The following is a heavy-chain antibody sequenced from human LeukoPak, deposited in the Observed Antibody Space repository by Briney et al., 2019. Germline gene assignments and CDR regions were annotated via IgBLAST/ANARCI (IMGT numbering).Heavy chain of an antibody. D-gene: IGHD3-10*01. J-gene: IGHJ4*02. CDR2: IESDGSSA. Sequence: GGSLRLSCATSGFTFSNYWMHWVRQAPGKGLVWVSRIESDGSSADYADSVKGRFTISRDNAKNTLYLQMNSLRAEGTAVYYCTRGFGSGSSVPFEYWGQGTLVTVSS. V-gene: IGHV3-74*01. CDR1: GFTFSNYW. CDR3: TRGFGSGSSVPFEY.